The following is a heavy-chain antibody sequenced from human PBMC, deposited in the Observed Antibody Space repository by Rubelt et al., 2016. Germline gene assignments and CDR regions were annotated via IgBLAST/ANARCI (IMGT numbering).Heavy chain of an antibody. D-gene: IGHD3-3*01. CDR2: IYHSGRT. V-gene: IGHV4-38-2*02. CDR3: ASADYDFWSGSDRNWFDP. CDR1: GYSISSGYY. Sequence: QVQLQESGPGLVKPSETLSLTCTVFGYSISSGYYWGWIRQPPGKGLEWIGSIYHSGRTYYNPSLTSRVTISVDTSKNQFSLKLSSVTAADTAVYYCASADYDFWSGSDRNWFDPWGQGTLVTVSS. J-gene: IGHJ5*02.